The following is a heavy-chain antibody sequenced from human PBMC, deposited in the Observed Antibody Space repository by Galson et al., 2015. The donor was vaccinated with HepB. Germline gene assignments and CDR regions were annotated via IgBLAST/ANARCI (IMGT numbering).Heavy chain of an antibody. CDR2: IKQDGSEK. D-gene: IGHD6-19*01. CDR1: GFTFSSYW. CDR3: ARDGLGSSGWYGDY. J-gene: IGHJ4*02. V-gene: IGHV3-7*03. Sequence: SLRLSCAASGFTFSSYWMSWVRQAPGKGLEWVANIKQDGSEKYYVDSVKGRFTISRDNAKNSLYLQMNSLRAEDTAVYYCARDGLGSSGWYGDYWGQGTLVTVSS.